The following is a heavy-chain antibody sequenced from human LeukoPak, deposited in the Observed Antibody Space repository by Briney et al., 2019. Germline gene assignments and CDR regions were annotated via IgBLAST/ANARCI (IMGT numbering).Heavy chain of an antibody. D-gene: IGHD5-24*01. CDR1: GGSISSSSYY. V-gene: IGHV4-39*01. Sequence: PSETLSLTCTVSGGSISSSSYYWGWIRQPPGKGLEWIGSIYYSGSTYYNPSLKSRVTISVDTSKNQFPLKLSSVTAADTAVYYCARHYSRDGYNFGPDYWGQGTLVTVSS. CDR2: IYYSGST. CDR3: ARHYSRDGYNFGPDY. J-gene: IGHJ4*02.